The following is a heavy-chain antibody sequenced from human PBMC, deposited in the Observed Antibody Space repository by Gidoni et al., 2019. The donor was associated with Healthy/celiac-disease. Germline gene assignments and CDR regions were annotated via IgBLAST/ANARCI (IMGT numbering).Heavy chain of an antibody. CDR2: MNPKSGNT. D-gene: IGHD6-13*01. J-gene: IGHJ4*02. CDR1: GYTFTSYD. Sequence: HVQLVQSGAEVKKPEASVKVSCKASGYTFTSYDINWVRQATGQGLEWMGWMNPKSGNTGYAQKLQGRVTMTRNTSISTAYMELSRLRSEDTVEYYWARLYSSSWEYYFDYWGQGTLVTVSS. V-gene: IGHV1-8*01. CDR3: ARLYSSSWEYYFDY.